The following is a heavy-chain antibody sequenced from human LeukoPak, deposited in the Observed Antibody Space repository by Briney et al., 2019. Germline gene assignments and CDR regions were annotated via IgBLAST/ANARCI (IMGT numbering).Heavy chain of an antibody. Sequence: TLSLTCSVSGDSITRGGFYWSWIRQHPGKGLEWIGYIYTSGDTNYNASLKSRVAISLDTSRDQFSLSLTSVTAADTAVYFCARGAGGSYGMDVWGQGTTVTVSS. D-gene: IGHD2-8*02. CDR3: ARGAGGSYGMDV. CDR2: IYTSGDT. J-gene: IGHJ6*02. V-gene: IGHV4-31*03. CDR1: GDSITRGGFY.